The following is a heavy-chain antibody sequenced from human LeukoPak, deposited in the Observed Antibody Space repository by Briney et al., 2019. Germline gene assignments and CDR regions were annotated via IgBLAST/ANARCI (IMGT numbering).Heavy chain of an antibody. D-gene: IGHD6-19*01. CDR1: GYTFTSYG. Sequence: ASVKVSCKASGYTFTSYGISWVRQAPGQGLEWMGWISAYNGNTNYAQKLQGRVTMTTDTSTSTAYMELRSLRSDDTAVYYCARVVEGSGGWYSLIPPRYGYYFDYWGQGTLVTVSS. CDR3: ARVVEGSGGWYSLIPPRYGYYFDY. V-gene: IGHV1-18*01. J-gene: IGHJ4*02. CDR2: ISAYNGNT.